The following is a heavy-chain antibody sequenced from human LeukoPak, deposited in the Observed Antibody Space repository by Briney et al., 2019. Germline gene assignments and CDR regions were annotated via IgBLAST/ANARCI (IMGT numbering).Heavy chain of an antibody. CDR3: ARASMGGRDYHLDS. CDR2: IKQDGTDK. V-gene: IGHV3-7*01. Sequence: GGSLRLSCAASGFTFSSYWMTWVRQAPGKGLEWVANIKQDGTDKYYVGSVKGRFTISRDNAKNSLFLQLGSLRADDTAVYYCARASMGGRDYHLDSWGQGTLVTVPS. D-gene: IGHD4/OR15-4a*01. J-gene: IGHJ4*02. CDR1: GFTFSSYW.